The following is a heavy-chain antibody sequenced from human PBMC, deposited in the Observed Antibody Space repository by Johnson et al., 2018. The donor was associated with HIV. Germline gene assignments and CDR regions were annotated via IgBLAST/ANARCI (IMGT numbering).Heavy chain of an antibody. V-gene: IGHV3-20*04. CDR3: ARASYVWGSYRYTGVCGAFDI. D-gene: IGHD3-16*02. J-gene: IGHJ3*02. CDR2: SNWNGSST. Sequence: VQLVESGGGVVWPGGSLRLSCAASGFTFDVYAMSWVRQAPGKGLEWVSGSNWNGSSTDYADSVKGRFTIYRDNAKNSLYLQMNSLRAEDTALYYCARASYVWGSYRYTGVCGAFDIWGQGTMVTVSS. CDR1: GFTFDVYA.